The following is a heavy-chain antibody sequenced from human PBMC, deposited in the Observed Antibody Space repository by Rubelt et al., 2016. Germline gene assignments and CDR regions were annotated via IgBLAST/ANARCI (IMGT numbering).Heavy chain of an antibody. V-gene: IGHV1-46*01. D-gene: IGHD2-8*01. J-gene: IGHJ3*02. CDR1: GYTFTSYY. CDR3: ARVRVYDPTDDAFDI. Sequence: GYTFTSYYMHWVRQAPGQGLEWMGIINPSGGSTSYAQKFQGRVTMTRDTSTSTVYMELSSLRSEDTAVYYCARVRVYDPTDDAFDIWGQGTMVTVSS. CDR2: INPSGGST.